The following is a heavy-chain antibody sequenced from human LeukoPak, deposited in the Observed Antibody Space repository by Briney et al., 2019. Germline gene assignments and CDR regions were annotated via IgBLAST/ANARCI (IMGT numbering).Heavy chain of an antibody. CDR1: GYTFTGYY. V-gene: IGHV1-2*04. D-gene: IGHD2-2*01. Sequence: ASVKVSCTASGYTFTGYYMHWVRQAPGQGLEWMGWINPNSGGTNYAQKFQGWVTMTRDTSISTAYMELSRLRSDDTAVYYCARDRIVVVPAAMDYYYYGMDVWGQGTTVTVSS. J-gene: IGHJ6*02. CDR2: INPNSGGT. CDR3: ARDRIVVVPAAMDYYYYGMDV.